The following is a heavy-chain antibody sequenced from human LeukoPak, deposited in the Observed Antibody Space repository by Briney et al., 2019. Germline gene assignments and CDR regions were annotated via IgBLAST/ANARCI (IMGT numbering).Heavy chain of an antibody. J-gene: IGHJ4*02. CDR1: GFTFSSYA. Sequence: GGSLRLSCAASGFTFSSYAMSWVRQAPGKGLEWVSAISGSGGSTYYADSVKGRFTISRDNSKNTLYLQMNTLRAEDTGVYYCAREPSAVAGLDYWGQGILVTVSS. D-gene: IGHD6-19*01. V-gene: IGHV3-23*01. CDR2: ISGSGGST. CDR3: AREPSAVAGLDY.